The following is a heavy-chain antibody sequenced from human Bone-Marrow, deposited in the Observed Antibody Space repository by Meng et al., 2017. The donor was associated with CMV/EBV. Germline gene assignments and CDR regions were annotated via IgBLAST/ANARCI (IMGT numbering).Heavy chain of an antibody. V-gene: IGHV4-38-2*02. J-gene: IGHJ6*02. CDR1: GDSISRGYY. CDR2: IYYSGTT. Sequence: SETLSLTCSVSGDSISRGYYWGWIRQPPGKGLEWIASIYYSGTTYVNPSLKGRVTISVDTSRNQFSLKLSSVTAADTALYYCARDLNSWYTFYFYGLDVWGQGTTVTVSS. CDR3: ARDLNSWYTFYFYGLDV. D-gene: IGHD1-14*01.